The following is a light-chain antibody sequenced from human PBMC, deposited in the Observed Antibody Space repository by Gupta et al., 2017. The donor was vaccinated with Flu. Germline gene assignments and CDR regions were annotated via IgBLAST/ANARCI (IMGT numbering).Light chain of an antibody. J-gene: IGLJ3*02. CDR3: GTWDDSLNGPV. CDR2: SDN. Sequence: QSVLTQPRSASGTPGQRVIISCSGTSSNIGSNTMNWYQQFSGTAPKLLIYSDNQRPSGVPDRFSGSRFGASASLAISGLQSEDEADYYCGTWDDSLNGPVFGGGTVLTVL. CDR1: SSNIGSNT. V-gene: IGLV1-44*01.